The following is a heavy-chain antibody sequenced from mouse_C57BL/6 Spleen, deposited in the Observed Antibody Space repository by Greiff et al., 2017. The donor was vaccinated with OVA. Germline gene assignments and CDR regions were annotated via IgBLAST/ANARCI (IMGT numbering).Heavy chain of an antibody. Sequence: EVKVEESGPGLVKPSQSLSLTCSVTGYSITSGYYWNWIRQFPGNKLEWMGYISYDGSNNYNPSLKNRISITRDTSKNQFFLKLNSVTTEDTATYYCARVDSSGSWFAYWGQGTLVTVSA. D-gene: IGHD3-2*02. J-gene: IGHJ3*01. V-gene: IGHV3-6*01. CDR2: ISYDGSN. CDR3: ARVDSSGSWFAY. CDR1: GYSITSGYY.